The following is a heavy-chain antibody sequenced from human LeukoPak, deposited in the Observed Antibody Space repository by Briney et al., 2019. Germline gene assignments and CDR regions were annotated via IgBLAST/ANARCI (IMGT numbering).Heavy chain of an antibody. CDR2: INPSGGST. V-gene: IGHV1-46*01. D-gene: IGHD2-2*01. CDR1: GYTFTSYY. Sequence: ASVKVSCKASGYTFTSYYMHWVRQAPGQGLEWMGIINPSGGSTSYAQKFQGRVTMTRDMSTSTVYMELSSLRSEDTAVYYCARDKLRYCSSTSCYVLDYWGQGTLVTVSS. J-gene: IGHJ4*02. CDR3: ARDKLRYCSSTSCYVLDY.